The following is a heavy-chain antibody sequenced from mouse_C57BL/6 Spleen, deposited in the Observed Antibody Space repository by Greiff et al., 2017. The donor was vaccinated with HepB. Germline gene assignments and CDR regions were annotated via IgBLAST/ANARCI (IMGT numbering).Heavy chain of an antibody. J-gene: IGHJ4*01. V-gene: IGHV5-4*03. CDR3: ARGGSSAYYYAMDY. D-gene: IGHD1-1*01. CDR1: GFTFSSYA. Sequence: EVKVVESGGGLVKPGGSLKLSCAASGFTFSSYAMSWVRQTPEKRLEWVATISDGGSYTYYPDNVKGRFTISRDNAKNNLYLQMSHLKSEDTAMYYCARGGSSAYYYAMDYWGQGTSVTVSS. CDR2: ISDGGSYT.